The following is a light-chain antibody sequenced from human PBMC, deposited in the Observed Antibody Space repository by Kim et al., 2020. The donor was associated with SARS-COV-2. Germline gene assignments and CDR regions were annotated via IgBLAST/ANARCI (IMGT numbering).Light chain of an antibody. Sequence: RAPISCTGSSTNIGANYEVRWYQPLPVTAPKHLIVSNTIRPSGVPDRFSGTKSGTSAALAITGLHAEDEAYYYCQSYDSSLSGWVFGGGTQLTVL. CDR1: STNIGANYE. CDR3: QSYDSSLSGWV. V-gene: IGLV1-40*01. CDR2: SNT. J-gene: IGLJ3*02.